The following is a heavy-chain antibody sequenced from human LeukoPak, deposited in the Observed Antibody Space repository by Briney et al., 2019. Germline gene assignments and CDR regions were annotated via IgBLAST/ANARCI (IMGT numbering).Heavy chain of an antibody. Sequence: PSETLSLTCTVSGGSISSSSYYWGWIRQPPGKGLEWIGSIYYSGSTYYNPSLKSRVTISVDTSKNQFSLKLSSVTAADTAVYYCARHFWGTYYDILTNSGAFDIWGQGTMVTVSS. J-gene: IGHJ3*02. CDR3: ARHFWGTYYDILTNSGAFDI. CDR1: GGSISSSSYY. D-gene: IGHD3-9*01. V-gene: IGHV4-39*01. CDR2: IYYSGST.